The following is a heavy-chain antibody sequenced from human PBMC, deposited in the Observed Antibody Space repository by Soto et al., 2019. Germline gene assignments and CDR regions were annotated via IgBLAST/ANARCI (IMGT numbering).Heavy chain of an antibody. CDR1: GGTFSSYA. CDR3: ARDAIVVVTATQYYYYYGMDV. J-gene: IGHJ6*02. CDR2: IIPIFGTA. Sequence: QVQLVQSGAEVKKPGSSVKVSCKASGGTFSSYAISWVRQAPGQGLEWMGGIIPIFGTANYAQKFQGRVTITADESTRTAYMELRSLRSEDTAVYYCARDAIVVVTATQYYYYYGMDVWGQGTTVTVSS. V-gene: IGHV1-69*01. D-gene: IGHD2-21*02.